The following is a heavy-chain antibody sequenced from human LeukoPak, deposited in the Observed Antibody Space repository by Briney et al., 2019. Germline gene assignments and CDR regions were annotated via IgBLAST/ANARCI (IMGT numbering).Heavy chain of an antibody. V-gene: IGHV3-30-3*01. CDR3: VGSYDTDDDY. J-gene: IGHJ4*02. D-gene: IGHD3-22*01. CDR1: GFTFNSYA. Sequence: QTGGSLRLSCAASGFTFNSYAMHWVRQAPGKGLEWVTLISYDGSNKYYADSVKGRFTISRDNAKNSLYLQMNSLRAEDTAVYYCVGSYDTDDDYWGQGTLVTVSS. CDR2: ISYDGSNK.